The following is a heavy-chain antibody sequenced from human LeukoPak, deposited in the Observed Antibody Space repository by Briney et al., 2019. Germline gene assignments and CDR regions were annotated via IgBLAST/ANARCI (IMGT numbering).Heavy chain of an antibody. Sequence: GGSLRLSCVVSGFDLSDYYMSWIRQAPGKGLEWISYISSSGGNIYFADSVKGRFTMSRDNARGSLYLQMNSLRADDTATYCARRRDYSDYWGQGTLVTVSS. J-gene: IGHJ4*02. CDR1: GFDLSDYY. CDR3: ARRRDYSDY. V-gene: IGHV3-11*01. CDR2: ISSSGGNI.